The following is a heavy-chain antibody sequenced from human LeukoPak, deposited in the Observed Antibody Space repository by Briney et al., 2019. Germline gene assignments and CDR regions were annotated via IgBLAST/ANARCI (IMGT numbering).Heavy chain of an antibody. Sequence: GGSLRLSCAASGFTVSSNYMSWVRQAPGKGLELVSVIYSGGSTYYADSVKGRFTISRDNSKNTLYLQMNSLRAEDTAVYYCARGDLYYYYYYMDVWGKGTTVTISS. CDR1: GFTVSSNY. CDR2: IYSGGST. V-gene: IGHV3-66*01. CDR3: ARGDLYYYYYYMDV. J-gene: IGHJ6*03.